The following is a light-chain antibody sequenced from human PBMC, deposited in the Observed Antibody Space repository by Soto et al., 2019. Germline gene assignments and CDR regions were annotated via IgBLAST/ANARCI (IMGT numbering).Light chain of an antibody. CDR3: QQRSNWPT. Sequence: EIVLIQSPATLSLSPGERATLSCRASQSVGSYLAWYQQKPGQAPRLLIYDASNRATGIPARFSGSGSGTDFTLTISSLEPEDFAVYYCQQRSNWPTFGQGTKVDIK. CDR2: DAS. V-gene: IGKV3-11*01. CDR1: QSVGSY. J-gene: IGKJ1*01.